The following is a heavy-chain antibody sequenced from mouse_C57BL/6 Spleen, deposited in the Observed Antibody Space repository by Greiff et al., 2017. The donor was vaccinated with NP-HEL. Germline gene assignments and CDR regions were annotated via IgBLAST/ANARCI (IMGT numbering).Heavy chain of an antibody. J-gene: IGHJ2*01. CDR2: IYPRSGNT. CDR1: GYTFTSYG. V-gene: IGHV1-81*01. D-gene: IGHD2-2*01. CDR3: ARAFMVKNYFDY. Sequence: LEESGAELARPGASVKLSGKASGYTFTSYGISWVKQRTGQGLEWIGEIYPRSGNTYYNEKFKGKATLTADKSSSTAYMELRNLTSEDSAVYFCARAFMVKNYFDYWGQGTTLTVSS.